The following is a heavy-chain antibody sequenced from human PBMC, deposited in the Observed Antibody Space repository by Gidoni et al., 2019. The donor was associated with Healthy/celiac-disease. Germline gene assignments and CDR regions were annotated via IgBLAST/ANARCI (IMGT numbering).Heavy chain of an antibody. V-gene: IGHV3-30*18. Sequence: VQLVESGGGVVQPGRSLRLPTAASGFTFSSYGRHWVRQAPGKGLEWVAVISYDGSNKYYADSVKGRFTISRDNSKNTLYLQMNSLRAEDTAVYYCAKSRETRITMIVGGEIDYWGQGTLVTVSS. CDR1: GFTFSSYG. CDR3: AKSRETRITMIVGGEIDY. CDR2: ISYDGSNK. J-gene: IGHJ4*02. D-gene: IGHD3-22*01.